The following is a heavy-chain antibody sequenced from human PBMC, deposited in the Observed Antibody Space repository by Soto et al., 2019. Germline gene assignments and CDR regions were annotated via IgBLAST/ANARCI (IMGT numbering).Heavy chain of an antibody. CDR2: ISRDGSNE. CDR1: GFTFSSYL. Sequence: QVQLVESGGGVVQPGRSLRLSCATSGFTFSSYLIHWVRQTPDKGLGWVAFISRDGSNEYYADSVKGRFTISRDNSKNTLYLEMNSLRAEDTAVYYWARDDESGSDCDLGYWGQGTLVTVSS. V-gene: IGHV3-30-3*01. D-gene: IGHD1-26*01. J-gene: IGHJ4*02. CDR3: ARDDESGSDCDLGY.